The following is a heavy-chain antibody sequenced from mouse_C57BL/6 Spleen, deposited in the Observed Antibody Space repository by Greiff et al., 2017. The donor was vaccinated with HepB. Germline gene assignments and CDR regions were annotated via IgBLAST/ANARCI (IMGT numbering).Heavy chain of an antibody. D-gene: IGHD4-1*01. CDR1: GYAFSSSW. CDR2: IYPGDGDT. Sequence: VQLQQSGPELVKPGASVKISSKASGYAFSSSWMNWVKQRPGKGLEWIGRIYPGDGDTNYNGKFKGKATLTADKSSSTAYMQLSSLTSEDSAVYFCARGDWDKDYWGQGTTLTVSS. CDR3: ARGDWDKDY. V-gene: IGHV1-82*01. J-gene: IGHJ2*01.